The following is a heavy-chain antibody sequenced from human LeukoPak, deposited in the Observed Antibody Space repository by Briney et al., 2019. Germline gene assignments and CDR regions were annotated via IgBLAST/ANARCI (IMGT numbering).Heavy chain of an antibody. Sequence: GGSLRLSCAASGFTFSSYGMSWVRQAPGKGLEWVSAISGSGGSTCYADSVKGRFTISRDNSKNTLYLQMNSLRAEDTAVYYCAKVATMIVVVWYFDYWGQGTLVTVSS. D-gene: IGHD3-22*01. CDR3: AKVATMIVVVWYFDY. V-gene: IGHV3-23*01. CDR2: ISGSGGST. CDR1: GFTFSSYG. J-gene: IGHJ4*02.